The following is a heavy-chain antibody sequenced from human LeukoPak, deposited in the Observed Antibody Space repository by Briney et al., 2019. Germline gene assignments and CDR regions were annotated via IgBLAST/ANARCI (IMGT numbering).Heavy chain of an antibody. D-gene: IGHD5-24*01. CDR2: IYYSGNT. CDR1: GVSISSSNSY. V-gene: IGHV4-39*07. Sequence: PSETLSLTCTVSGVSISSSNSYWGWIRQPPGKGLEWIGSIYYSGNTYYNASLKSQVSISIDTSKNQSSLKLRSVTAADTAVYYCARENGYKYDYWGQGTLVTVSS. J-gene: IGHJ4*02. CDR3: ARENGYKYDY.